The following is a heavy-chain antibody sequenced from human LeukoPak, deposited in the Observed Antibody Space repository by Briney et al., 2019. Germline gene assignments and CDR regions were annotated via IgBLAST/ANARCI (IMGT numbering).Heavy chain of an antibody. V-gene: IGHV1-8*03. D-gene: IGHD3-16*02. Sequence: APVKVSCKASGYAFTSYDINWVRQATGQGLEWMGWMNPNSGNTGYAQKFQGRVTITRNTSISTAYMELSSLRSEDTAVYYCTRSGLSLFDYWGQGTLVTVSS. CDR2: MNPNSGNT. CDR3: TRSGLSLFDY. CDR1: GYAFTSYD. J-gene: IGHJ4*02.